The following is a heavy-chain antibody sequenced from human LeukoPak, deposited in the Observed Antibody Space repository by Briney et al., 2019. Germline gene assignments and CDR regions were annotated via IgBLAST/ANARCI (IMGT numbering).Heavy chain of an antibody. Sequence: GASVKVSCKASGYTFTGYYMHWVRQAPGQGLEWMGWINPNSGGTNYAQKFQGRVTMTRDTSISTAYMELNRLRSDDTAVYYCARGSCSGGSCYSRWFDPWGQGTLVTVSS. CDR1: GYTFTGYY. J-gene: IGHJ5*02. CDR3: ARGSCSGGSCYSRWFDP. CDR2: INPNSGGT. D-gene: IGHD2-15*01. V-gene: IGHV1-2*02.